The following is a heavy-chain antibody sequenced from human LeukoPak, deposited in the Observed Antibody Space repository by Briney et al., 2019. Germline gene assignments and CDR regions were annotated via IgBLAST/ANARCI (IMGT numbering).Heavy chain of an antibody. Sequence: GGTLRLSCSASGFTFSSYSMNWVRQAPGKGLEWVSYISSSTSTIYYADSVKGRFTISRDNAKNSLYLQMNRLRAEDTAVYYCARLPVVPAAIIYYYYYYMDVWGKGTTVTVSS. J-gene: IGHJ6*03. CDR1: GFTFSSYS. CDR2: ISSSTSTI. CDR3: ARLPVVPAAIIYYYYYYMDV. V-gene: IGHV3-48*01. D-gene: IGHD2-2*01.